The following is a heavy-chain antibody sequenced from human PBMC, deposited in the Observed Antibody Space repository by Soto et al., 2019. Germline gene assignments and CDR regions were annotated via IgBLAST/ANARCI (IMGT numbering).Heavy chain of an antibody. V-gene: IGHV3-23*01. CDR1: GLIFSDYA. CDR3: AKDRFGIVGPVDY. J-gene: IGHJ4*02. Sequence: EVQLLESGGNLVQPGGSLRLSCAASGLIFSDYAMSWVRQAPGKGLECVACISGSGGDTFYADSVKGRFTISRDNAKNTLSLHMNSRRVDDTAVYFCAKDRFGIVGPVDYWGQGTLVTVSS. D-gene: IGHD1-26*01. CDR2: ISGSGGDT.